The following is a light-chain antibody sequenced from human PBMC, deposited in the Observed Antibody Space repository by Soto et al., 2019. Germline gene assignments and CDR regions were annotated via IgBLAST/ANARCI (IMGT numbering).Light chain of an antibody. CDR1: SNDVGGYNL. CDR3: CSHVGGSSPQWV. V-gene: IGLV2-23*02. CDR2: EVN. Sequence: QSVLTQPASVSGSPGQSITISCTGTSNDVGGYNLVSWFQQHPGKAPKLMISEVNKRPSGVSNRFSGSKSANTASLTISGLQAEDEADYYCCSHVGGSSPQWVFGGGPQLTVL. J-gene: IGLJ3*02.